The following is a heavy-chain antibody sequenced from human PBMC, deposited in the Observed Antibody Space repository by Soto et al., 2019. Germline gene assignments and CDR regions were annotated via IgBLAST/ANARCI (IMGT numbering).Heavy chain of an antibody. CDR1: GYTFTGYY. V-gene: IGHV1-2*02. CDR2: INPNSGGT. D-gene: IGHD6-25*01. Sequence: GAAVKVSCKASGYTFTGYYMHWVRQAPGQGLEWMGWINPNSGGTNYAQKFQGRVTMTRDTSISTAYMELSRLRSDDTAVYYCARAAAGSSFSSYYYHGMDVWGQGTPVTVSS. CDR3: ARAAAGSSFSSYYYHGMDV. J-gene: IGHJ6*02.